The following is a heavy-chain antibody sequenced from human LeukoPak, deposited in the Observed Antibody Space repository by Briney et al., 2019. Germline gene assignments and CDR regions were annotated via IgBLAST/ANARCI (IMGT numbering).Heavy chain of an antibody. CDR1: GDSISSYY. CDR2: VYSTGTT. D-gene: IGHD6-19*01. Sequence: PSETLSLTCTVSGDSISSYYWSWIRQPPGKGLEWIGYVYSTGTTNYNPSLNSRVTISLDTSKNQFSLKLSSVTAADTAVYYCARHVTGSSGWPHYFDYWGQGTLVTVSS. CDR3: ARHVTGSSGWPHYFDY. J-gene: IGHJ4*02. V-gene: IGHV4-59*08.